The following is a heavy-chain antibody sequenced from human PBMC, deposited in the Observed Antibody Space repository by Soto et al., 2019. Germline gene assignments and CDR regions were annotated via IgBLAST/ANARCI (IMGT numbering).Heavy chain of an antibody. CDR1: GGSISSFY. CDR2: ISYSGST. J-gene: IGHJ4*02. V-gene: IGHV4-59*08. Sequence: SETLSLTCTVSGGSISSFYWSWIRQPPGKGLEWIGYISYSGSTNYNPSLQSRVTISVDTSKKQFSLKLSSVTAADTAVYYCARQRTAYYYFDYWGQGTLVTVSS. CDR3: ARQRTAYYYFDY. D-gene: IGHD5-18*01.